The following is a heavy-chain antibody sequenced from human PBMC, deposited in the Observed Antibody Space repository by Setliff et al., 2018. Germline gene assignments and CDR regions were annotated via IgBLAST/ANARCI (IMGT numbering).Heavy chain of an antibody. V-gene: IGHV1-46*03. CDR3: ARGGSPDCSTAGCRYGDYVY. J-gene: IGHJ4*02. CDR2: INPRAGTT. Sequence: ASVKVSCKASGYTFTNYYINWVRQAPGQGLEWMGIINPRAGTTSYTQKLQGRVTMTRDTSTNTVYMELSSLRSEDTAVYYCARGGSPDCSTAGCRYGDYVYWGQGTQVTVSS. CDR1: GYTFTNYY. D-gene: IGHD2-2*01.